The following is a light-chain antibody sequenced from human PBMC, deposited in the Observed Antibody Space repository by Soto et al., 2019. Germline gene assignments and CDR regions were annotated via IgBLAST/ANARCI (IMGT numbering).Light chain of an antibody. V-gene: IGLV1-47*01. CDR3: AAWDDNLSGVV. CDR1: SSNIGSNY. Sequence: QSVLTQPPSASGTPGQRVTISCSGSSSNIGSNYVYWYQQLPGTAPKLLIYRNNQRPSGVTDRFSDSKSGTSASLAISGLRSEDEADYYCAAWDDNLSGVVFGGGTKVTVL. CDR2: RNN. J-gene: IGLJ2*01.